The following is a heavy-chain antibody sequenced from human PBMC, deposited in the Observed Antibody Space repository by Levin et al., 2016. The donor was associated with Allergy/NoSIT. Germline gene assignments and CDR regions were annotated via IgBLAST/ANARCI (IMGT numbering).Heavy chain of an antibody. CDR2: IDPGDPYV. CDR3: ARHLSPIPVQLDY. V-gene: IGHV5-10-1*01. Sequence: WIRQPPGKGLEWMGRIDPGDPYVSYSPSFEGHVTISVDKSTNTAYLQWSSLKASDTAMYYCARHLSPIPVQLDYWGQGTLVTVSS. J-gene: IGHJ4*02. D-gene: IGHD1-1*01.